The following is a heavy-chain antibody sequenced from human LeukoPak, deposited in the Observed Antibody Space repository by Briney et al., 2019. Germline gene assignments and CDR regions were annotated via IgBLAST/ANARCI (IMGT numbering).Heavy chain of an antibody. CDR2: IYYSGST. V-gene: IGHV4-59*01. D-gene: IGHD3-22*01. J-gene: IGHJ4*02. Sequence: SETLSLTCTVSGGSINSYYWSWIRQPPGKGLEWIGYIYYSGSTNYNPSLKSRVTISVDTSKNQFSLRLRSVTAADTAVYYCARVTGYMIEDYFDYWGQGTLVTVSS. CDR3: ARVTGYMIEDYFDY. CDR1: GGSINSYY.